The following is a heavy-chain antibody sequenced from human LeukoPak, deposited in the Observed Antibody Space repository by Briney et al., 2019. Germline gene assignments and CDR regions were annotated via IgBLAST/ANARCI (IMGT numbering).Heavy chain of an antibody. D-gene: IGHD6-13*01. J-gene: IGHJ6*02. V-gene: IGHV4-4*07. CDR3: ARDRRRAAAGTSPSYYYYYGMDV. Sequence: PSETLSLTCTVSGGSISSYYWSWIRQPAGKGLEWIGRIYTSGSTNYNPSLKSRVTMSVDTSKNQFPLKLSSVTAADTAVYYCARDRRRAAAGTSPSYYYYYGMDVWGQGTTVTVSS. CDR2: IYTSGST. CDR1: GGSISSYY.